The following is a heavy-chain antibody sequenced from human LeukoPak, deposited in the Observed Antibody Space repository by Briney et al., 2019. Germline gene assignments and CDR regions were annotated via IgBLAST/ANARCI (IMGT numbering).Heavy chain of an antibody. D-gene: IGHD3-9*01. V-gene: IGHV1-46*01. CDR1: GYTFTDYY. Sequence: ASVKVSCKASGYTFTDYYMHWVRQAPGQGLEWMGIINPSGGSTSYAQKFQGRVTMTRDTSTSTVYMELSSLRSEDTAVYYCARLGQYYDILTGYDYWGQGTLVTVSS. J-gene: IGHJ4*02. CDR3: ARLGQYYDILTGYDY. CDR2: INPSGGST.